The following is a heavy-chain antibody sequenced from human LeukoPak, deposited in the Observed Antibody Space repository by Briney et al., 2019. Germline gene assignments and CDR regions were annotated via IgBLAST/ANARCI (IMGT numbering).Heavy chain of an antibody. CDR3: AKERPPDGDYAAFDY. J-gene: IGHJ4*02. CDR2: IRYDGSNK. CDR1: GFTFSSYG. Sequence: PGGSLRLSCAASGFTFSSYGMHWVRQAPGKGLEWVAFIRYDGSNKYYADSVKGRFTISRDNSKNTLYLQMNSLRAEDTAVYYCAKERPPDGDYAAFDYWGQGTLLTVSS. D-gene: IGHD4-17*01. V-gene: IGHV3-30*02.